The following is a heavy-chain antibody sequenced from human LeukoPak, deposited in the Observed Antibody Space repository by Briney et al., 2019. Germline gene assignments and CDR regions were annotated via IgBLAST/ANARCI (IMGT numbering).Heavy chain of an antibody. CDR3: AKRHYDSSGYYYGPYFDY. J-gene: IGHJ4*02. V-gene: IGHV3-23*01. CDR1: GFPFTSYA. CDR2: ISSGGAST. D-gene: IGHD3-22*01. Sequence: GGSLRLSCAASGFPFTSYAMSWVRQAPGKGLEWVSSISSGGASTYYADSVKGRFTISRDNSKNTLYLQMNTLRAKDTAVYYCAKRHYDSSGYYYGPYFDYWGQGTLVTVSS.